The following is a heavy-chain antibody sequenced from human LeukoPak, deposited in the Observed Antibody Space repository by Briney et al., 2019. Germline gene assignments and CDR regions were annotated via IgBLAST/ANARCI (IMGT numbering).Heavy chain of an antibody. J-gene: IGHJ4*02. D-gene: IGHD6-13*01. V-gene: IGHV3-23*01. CDR3: AKDRAAAGTFDY. CDR2: ISGSGGST. CDR1: GFTFSSYA. Sequence: GGSLRLSCAASGFTFSSYAMSWVRKAPGKGLEWVSAISGSGGSTYYADSVKGRFTISRDNSKNTLYLQMNSLRAEDTAVYYCAKDRAAAGTFDYWGQGTLVTVSS.